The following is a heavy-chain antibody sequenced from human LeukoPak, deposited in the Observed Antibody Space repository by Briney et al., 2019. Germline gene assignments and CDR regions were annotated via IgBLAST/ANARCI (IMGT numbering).Heavy chain of an antibody. CDR3: AKDWHSVTIFDS. J-gene: IGHJ4*02. CDR2: ISFDGRTK. CDR1: GFTFSSYG. D-gene: IGHD4-17*01. V-gene: IGHV3-30*18. Sequence: GRSLRLSCAASGFTFSSYGMHWVRQAQGKGLEWVAVISFDGRTKYYADSVKGRFTISRDNSNKTLFLQMNSLRAEDTALYYCAKDWHSVTIFDSWGQGTLVTVSS.